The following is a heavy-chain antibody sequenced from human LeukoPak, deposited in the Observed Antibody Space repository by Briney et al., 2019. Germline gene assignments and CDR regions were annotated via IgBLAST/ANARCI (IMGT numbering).Heavy chain of an antibody. CDR1: SGSVGSSSYY. CDR3: ARQSIAARGYYYYLDV. CDR2: IYYNGST. D-gene: IGHD6-6*01. Sequence: SETLSLTCTVSSGSVGSSSYYWGWIRQPPGKGLEWIGSIYYNGSTYYNPSLKSRVTMSVDTSKNQFSLRLSSVTAADTAFYYCARQSIAARGYYYYLDVWGKGTTVTVSS. J-gene: IGHJ6*03. V-gene: IGHV4-39*01.